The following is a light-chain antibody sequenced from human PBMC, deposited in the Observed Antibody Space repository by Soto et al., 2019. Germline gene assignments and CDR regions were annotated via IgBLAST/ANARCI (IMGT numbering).Light chain of an antibody. Sequence: EILLTQSPGTLSLSPGERAILSCRASQSVSSNYLAWYQQKPGQAPRLLMYGASSRATGILDRFSGSGSGTDFTLTISRLEPEDFAVYYCQQYDPSPFTFGPRTKVDIK. CDR1: QSVSSNY. CDR3: QQYDPSPFT. CDR2: GAS. V-gene: IGKV3-20*01. J-gene: IGKJ3*01.